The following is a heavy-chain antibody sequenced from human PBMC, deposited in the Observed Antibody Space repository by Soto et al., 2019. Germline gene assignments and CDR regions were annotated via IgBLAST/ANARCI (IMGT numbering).Heavy chain of an antibody. CDR2: IVVGSGNT. J-gene: IGHJ4*02. CDR3: AAVKGPIQTHSSGWNFDY. V-gene: IGHV1-58*01. Sequence: SVKVSCKASGFTFTSSAVQWVRQARGQRLEWIGWIVVGSGNTNYAQKFQERVTITRDMSTSTAYMELSSLRSEDTAVYYCAAVKGPIQTHSSGWNFDYWGQVTLVTVSS. CDR1: GFTFTSSA. D-gene: IGHD6-19*01.